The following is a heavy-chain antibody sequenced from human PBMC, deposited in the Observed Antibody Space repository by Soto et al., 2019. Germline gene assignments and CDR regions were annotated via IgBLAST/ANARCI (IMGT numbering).Heavy chain of an antibody. V-gene: IGHV1-18*01. CDR2: ISAYNGNT. CDR1: GYTFTSYG. J-gene: IGHJ6*03. CDR3: ASGGMRAVAGLYYYYYMDV. Sequence: ASVKVSCKASGYTFTSYGISWVRQAPGQGLEWMGWISAYNGNTNYAQKLQGRVTMTTDTSTSTAYMELRSLRSDDTAVYYCASGGMRAVAGLYYYYYMDVWGKGTTVTVSS. D-gene: IGHD6-19*01.